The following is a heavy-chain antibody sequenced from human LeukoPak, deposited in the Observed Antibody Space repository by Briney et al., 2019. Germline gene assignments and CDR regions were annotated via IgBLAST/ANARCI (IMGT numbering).Heavy chain of an antibody. Sequence: GGSLRLSCAASGFTFSSYSMNWVRQAPGKGLEWVSSISSSSSYIYYADSVKGRFTISRDNAKNSLYLQMNSLRAENTAVYYCARVSSGWYEGFDYWGQGTLVTVSS. CDR3: ARVSSGWYEGFDY. CDR1: GFTFSSYS. J-gene: IGHJ4*02. CDR2: ISSSSSYI. V-gene: IGHV3-21*01. D-gene: IGHD6-19*01.